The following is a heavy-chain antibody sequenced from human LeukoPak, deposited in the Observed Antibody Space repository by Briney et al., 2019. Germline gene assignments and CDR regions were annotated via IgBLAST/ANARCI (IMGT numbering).Heavy chain of an antibody. Sequence: SETLSLTCAVSGGSISSGGYSWSWIRQPPGKGLEWIGYIYHSGSTYYNPSLKGRVTISVDRSKNQFSLKLSSVTAADTAVYYCARTSIAARRANAFDIWGQGTMVTVSS. V-gene: IGHV4-30-2*01. CDR2: IYHSGST. CDR1: GGSISSGGYS. CDR3: ARTSIAARRANAFDI. D-gene: IGHD6-6*01. J-gene: IGHJ3*02.